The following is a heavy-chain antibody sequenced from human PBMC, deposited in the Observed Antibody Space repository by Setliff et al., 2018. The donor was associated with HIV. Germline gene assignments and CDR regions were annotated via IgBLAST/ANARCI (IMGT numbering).Heavy chain of an antibody. CDR1: GFTLSEAW. D-gene: IGHD3-3*02. V-gene: IGHV3-49*04. Sequence: PGGSLRLSCAASGFTLSEAWMNWVRQAPGKGLEWVGFIRSEAHGRATEYAASVKGRFTFSRDDSRAIAHLQMNNLRTDDTGVYYCTSESIAVSTWGQGTLVTVSS. J-gene: IGHJ4*02. CDR3: TSESIAVST. CDR2: IRSEAHGRAT.